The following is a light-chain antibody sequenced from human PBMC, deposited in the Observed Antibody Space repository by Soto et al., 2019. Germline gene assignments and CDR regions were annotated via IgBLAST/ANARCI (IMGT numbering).Light chain of an antibody. Sequence: IVMTQSPATLSVSPGDSATLSCRASQSVSSNLAWYQQKPGQAPRLLIYYASTRATGIPARFSGSGSGTEFTLTISILQSEDVAVYYCQQYNSWPLAFGGGTKVEIK. CDR1: QSVSSN. J-gene: IGKJ4*01. CDR2: YAS. V-gene: IGKV3-15*01. CDR3: QQYNSWPLA.